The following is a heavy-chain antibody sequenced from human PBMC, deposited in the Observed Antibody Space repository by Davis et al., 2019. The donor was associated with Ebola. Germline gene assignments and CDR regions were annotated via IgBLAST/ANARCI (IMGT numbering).Heavy chain of an antibody. CDR3: VKGLRLLDQ. Sequence: PGGSLRLSCPASGFTFNKHAMSWVRRAAGKGLEWVSSISGSGGSTAYADSVKGRFTISRDDSKSALFLQMNNLRVEDTAVYYCVKGLRLLDQWGQGTPVTVSS. CDR1: GFTFNKHA. J-gene: IGHJ4*02. CDR2: ISGSGGST. V-gene: IGHV3-23*01.